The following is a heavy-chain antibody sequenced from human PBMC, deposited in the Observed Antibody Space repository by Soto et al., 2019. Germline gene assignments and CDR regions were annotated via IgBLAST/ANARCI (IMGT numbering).Heavy chain of an antibody. J-gene: IGHJ5*02. V-gene: IGHV4-30-2*01. CDR1: GGSISSGGYS. CDR3: VRRYCSTTRCFDL. Sequence: SETLSLTCAVSGGSISSGGYSWSWIRQPPGKGLEWIGYIYHSGSTYYNPSLKSRVTISVDRSKNQFSLKLSSVTAADTAVYYCVRRYCSTTRCFDLWGKGTLLTVSS. D-gene: IGHD2-2*01. CDR2: IYHSGST.